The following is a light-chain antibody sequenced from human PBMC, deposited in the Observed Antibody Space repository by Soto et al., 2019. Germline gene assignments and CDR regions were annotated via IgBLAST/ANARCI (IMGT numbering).Light chain of an antibody. Sequence: QSVLTQPASVSGSPGQSITISCTGTSSDVGNYNYVSWYQQHPGKAPKLMIYEVSNRPSGVSDRFSGSKSGNTASLTISGLQAEDEADYYCNSYTTSTTLVFGGGTKVTGL. J-gene: IGLJ2*01. CDR3: NSYTTSTTLV. CDR2: EVS. CDR1: SSDVGNYNY. V-gene: IGLV2-14*01.